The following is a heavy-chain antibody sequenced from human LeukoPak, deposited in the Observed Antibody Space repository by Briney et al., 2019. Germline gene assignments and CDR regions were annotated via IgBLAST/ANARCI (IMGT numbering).Heavy chain of an antibody. CDR1: GGTFSSYA. V-gene: IGHV1-69*13. D-gene: IGHD2-2*01. CDR2: IIPIFGTA. J-gene: IGHJ6*03. Sequence: SVKVSCKASGGTFSSYAISWVRQAPGQGLEWMGRIIPIFGTANYAQKFQGRVTITADESTSTAYMELSSLRSEDTAVYYCARGRDIVVVPYYYYYYMDVWGKGTTVTVSS. CDR3: ARGRDIVVVPYYYYYYMDV.